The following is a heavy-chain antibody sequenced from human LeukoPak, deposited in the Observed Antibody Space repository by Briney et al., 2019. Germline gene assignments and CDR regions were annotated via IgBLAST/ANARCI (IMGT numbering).Heavy chain of an antibody. CDR2: IYPRDGST. Sequence: ASVKVSWKASGYTFTNNYIHWVRQAPGQGLEWMGMIYPRDGSTSYAQKFQGRVTVTRDTSTSTVHMELSGLRSEDTAVYYCARVREGFDYWGQGTLVTVSS. CDR3: ARVREGFDY. V-gene: IGHV1-46*01. CDR1: GYTFTNNY. J-gene: IGHJ4*02.